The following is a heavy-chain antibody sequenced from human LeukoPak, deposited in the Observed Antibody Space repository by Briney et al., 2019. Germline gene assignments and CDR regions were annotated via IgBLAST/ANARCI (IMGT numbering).Heavy chain of an antibody. J-gene: IGHJ5*02. Sequence: SETLSLTCTVSGGSISSDDYYWNWIRQPPGKGLEWIGYIYNSGSTYYNLSLKSRLTISVDTSKNQFSLKLSSVTAADTAVYYCAGSNYGDYVWFDPWGQGTLVTVSS. CDR1: GGSISSDDYY. D-gene: IGHD4-17*01. CDR2: IYNSGST. CDR3: AGSNYGDYVWFDP. V-gene: IGHV4-30-4*01.